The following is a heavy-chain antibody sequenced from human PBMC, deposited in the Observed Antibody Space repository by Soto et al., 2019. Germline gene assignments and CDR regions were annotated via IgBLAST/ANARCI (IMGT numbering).Heavy chain of an antibody. CDR2: ISDDGRSK. CDR3: AKDRWGDFGDLNLPGY. CDR1: GFTFSSFG. V-gene: IGHV3-30*18. D-gene: IGHD4-17*01. Sequence: QVLLVESGGGVVQPGRSLRISCAVSGFTFSSFGMHWVRQAPGKGLEWVAVISDDGRSKHYADSLKGRFTISRDNSNNTLSLQMDSLGPEDTAVYYCAKDRWGDFGDLNLPGYWGQGTLVTVSS. J-gene: IGHJ4*02.